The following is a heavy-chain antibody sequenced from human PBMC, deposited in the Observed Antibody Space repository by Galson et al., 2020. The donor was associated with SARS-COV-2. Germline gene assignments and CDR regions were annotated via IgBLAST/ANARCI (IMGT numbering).Heavy chain of an antibody. CDR1: GFIFNNFA. J-gene: IGHJ4*02. CDR3: AREGADYRSSFFDY. CDR2: ISYDGTTK. V-gene: IGHV3-30*01. Sequence: GVSLRLSCAASGFIFNNFALHWVRQAPGKGLEWVAIISYDGTTKYNADAVKGRFTISRDNSKNTLYLQMNTLRPEDTAVYYCAREGADYRSSFFDYWGQGTLVTVSS. D-gene: IGHD2-15*01.